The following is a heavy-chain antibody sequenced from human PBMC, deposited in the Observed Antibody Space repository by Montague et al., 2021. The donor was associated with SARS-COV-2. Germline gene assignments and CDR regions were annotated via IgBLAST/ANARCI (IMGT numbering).Heavy chain of an antibody. CDR1: GGSISSSNYY. Sequence: SETLSLTCTVSGGSISSSNYYWGWVRQPPGKGLEWIGSISYRGDPYYSPSLKSRLTISVDTSQNQFSLKLSSVTAADTAVYYCAKPLATGNYYYWGQGTLVTVSS. CDR2: ISYRGDP. D-gene: IGHD1-1*01. V-gene: IGHV4-39*01. CDR3: AKPLATGNYYY. J-gene: IGHJ4*02.